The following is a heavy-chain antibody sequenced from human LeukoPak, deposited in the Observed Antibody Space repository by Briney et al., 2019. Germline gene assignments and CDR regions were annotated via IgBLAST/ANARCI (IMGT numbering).Heavy chain of an antibody. Sequence: PSETLSLTCAVSGYSISSGYYWGWIRQSPGKGLEWIGNIYHSGSTYNNPSLKSRVTISLDTSKNQFSLKLSSVTAADTAMYYCARLSGAPVRHPIYHFDYWGQGTLVAVSS. CDR2: IYHSGST. CDR1: GYSISSGYY. D-gene: IGHD2-2*02. V-gene: IGHV4-38-2*01. J-gene: IGHJ4*02. CDR3: ARLSGAPVRHPIYHFDY.